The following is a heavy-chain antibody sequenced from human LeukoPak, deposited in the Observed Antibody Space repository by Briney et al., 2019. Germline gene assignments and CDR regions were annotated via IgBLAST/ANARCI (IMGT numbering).Heavy chain of an antibody. J-gene: IGHJ6*02. CDR2: ISGSSSTI. V-gene: IGHV3-48*04. D-gene: IGHD6-19*01. CDR3: ARSGGSGHIAPYFGMDV. CDR1: GFAFSSFS. Sequence: TGGSLRLSCAASGFAFSSFSMNWVRQAPGKGLEWVSYISGSSSTIHYADSVKGRFTISRDNANNSLYLQMNSLRAEDTAVYYCARSGGSGHIAPYFGMDVWGQGTTVTVSS.